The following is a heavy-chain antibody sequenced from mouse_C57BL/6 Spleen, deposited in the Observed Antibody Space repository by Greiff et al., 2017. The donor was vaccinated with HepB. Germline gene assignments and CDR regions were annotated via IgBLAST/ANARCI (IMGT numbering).Heavy chain of an antibody. CDR1: GYAFSSYW. D-gene: IGHD1-1*01. V-gene: IGHV1-80*01. CDR3: ARKDYGTLFDY. CDR2: IYPGDGDT. J-gene: IGHJ2*01. Sequence: QVQLQQSGAELVKPGASVKISCKASGYAFSSYWMNWVKQRPGKGLEWIGQIYPGDGDTNYNGKFKGKATLTADKSSSTAYMQLSSLTSEDSAVYFCARKDYGTLFDYWGQGTTLTVSS.